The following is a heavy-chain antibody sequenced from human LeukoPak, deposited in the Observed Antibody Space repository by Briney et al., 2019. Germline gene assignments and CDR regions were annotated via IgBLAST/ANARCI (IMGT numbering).Heavy chain of an antibody. CDR2: ISAYNGNT. D-gene: IGHD2-2*01. V-gene: IGHV1-18*01. CDR1: GYTFTSYG. Sequence: ASVKVSCKASGYTFTSYGISWVRQAPGQGLEWMGWISAYNGNTNYAQKLQGRVTMTTDTSTSTAYMELRSLRSDDTAVYYCARDSPIVVVPAATLAIDYWGQGTLVTVSS. CDR3: ARDSPIVVVPAATLAIDY. J-gene: IGHJ4*02.